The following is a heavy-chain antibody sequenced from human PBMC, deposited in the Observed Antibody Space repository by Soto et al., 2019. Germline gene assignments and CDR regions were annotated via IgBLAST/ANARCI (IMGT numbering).Heavy chain of an antibody. V-gene: IGHV4-30-2*01. CDR2: IYHSGST. CDR1: GCSIGNGGYS. CDR3: ASSIVGAPQGTIWFDY. J-gene: IGHJ4*01. Sequence: SETQSLTHTVSGCSIGNGGYSWLWIRQPPGKGLEWIGYIYHSGSTYYNPSLKSRVTISVDRSKNQFSLKLSSVTAADTAVYYCASSIVGAPQGTIWFDYWGHGTLVTV. D-gene: IGHD1-26*01.